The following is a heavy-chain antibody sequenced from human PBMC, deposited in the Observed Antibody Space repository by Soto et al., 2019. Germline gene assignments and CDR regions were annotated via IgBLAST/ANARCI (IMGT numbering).Heavy chain of an antibody. V-gene: IGHV3-30*18. Sequence: QVQLVESGGGVVQPGRSLRLSCVASGFTFSTSGMHWVRQAPGKGLEWVAVVSYDGINKYYADAVKGRLTISRDNSKNTVYLQMNSLRGEDTAVYYCAKGQHCSTTSCYFYHYGMDVWGQGTTVAVSS. J-gene: IGHJ6*02. CDR2: VSYDGINK. D-gene: IGHD2-2*01. CDR3: AKGQHCSTTSCYFYHYGMDV. CDR1: GFTFSTSG.